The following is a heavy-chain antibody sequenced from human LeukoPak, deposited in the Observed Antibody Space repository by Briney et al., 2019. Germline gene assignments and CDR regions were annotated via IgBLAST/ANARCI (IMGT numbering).Heavy chain of an antibody. CDR3: ARGYYFFDY. V-gene: IGHV5-51*01. CDR1: GYSFTNYW. J-gene: IGHJ4*02. CDR2: IYPADSHP. Sequence: GESLKISCKGSGYSFTNYWIGWVRQMPGKGLEWMGIIYPADSHPRYSPSFQGQVTISAAKSISTAYLQWSSLKASDTAMYFCARGYYFFDYWGQGTLVTVSS. D-gene: IGHD2-21*01.